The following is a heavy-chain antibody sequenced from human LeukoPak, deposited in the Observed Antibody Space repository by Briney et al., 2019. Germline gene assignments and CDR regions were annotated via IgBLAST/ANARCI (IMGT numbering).Heavy chain of an antibody. D-gene: IGHD5-24*01. J-gene: IGHJ3*02. CDR3: ARGDKRWLQLLFWRSGERFDDAFDI. CDR2: TYYRSKWYN. Sequence: SQTLSLTCAISGDSVSSNSAAWNWIRQSPSRGLEWLGRTYYRSKWYNDYAVSVKSRITINPDTSKNQFSLQLNSVTAADTAVYYCARGDKRWLQLLFWRSGERFDDAFDIWGQGTMVTVSS. CDR1: GDSVSSNSAA. V-gene: IGHV6-1*01.